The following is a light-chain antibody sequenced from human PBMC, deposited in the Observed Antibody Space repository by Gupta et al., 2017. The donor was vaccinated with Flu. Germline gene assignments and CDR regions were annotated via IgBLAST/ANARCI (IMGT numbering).Light chain of an antibody. J-gene: IGKJ1*01. CDR3: QQYNSYYWT. CDR2: KAS. V-gene: IGKV1-5*03. CDR1: QSIGPW. Sequence: PATLSASVGEVVTITCRASQSIGPWMAWYQQKPGKAPNLLIYKASSLQSGVPCRFSGSGSGTEFTLTISSLEPDDSAIYFFQQYNSYYWTFGQWTKVEIK.